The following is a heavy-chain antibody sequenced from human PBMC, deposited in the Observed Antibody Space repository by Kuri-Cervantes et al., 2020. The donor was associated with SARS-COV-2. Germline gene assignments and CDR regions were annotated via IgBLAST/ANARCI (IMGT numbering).Heavy chain of an antibody. CDR3: AGLYSSSWSYDY. J-gene: IGHJ4*01. CDR2: IRYDGGNK. V-gene: IGHV3-30*02. CDR1: GFTFSSYG. D-gene: IGHD6-13*01. Sequence: GGSLRLSCAASGFTFSSYGMHWVRQAPGKGLEWVAFIRYDGGNKYYADSVKGRFTISRDNSKNTLYLQMNSLRAEDTAVYYCAGLYSSSWSYDYWGRGTLVTVSS.